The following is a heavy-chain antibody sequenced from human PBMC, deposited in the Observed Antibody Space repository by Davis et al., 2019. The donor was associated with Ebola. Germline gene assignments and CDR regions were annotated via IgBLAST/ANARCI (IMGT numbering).Heavy chain of an antibody. CDR2: IYHSGST. V-gene: IGHV4-4*02. D-gene: IGHD6-13*01. CDR1: GGSISSSNW. J-gene: IGHJ4*02. Sequence: MPSETLSLTCAVFGGSISSSNWWSWVRQPPGKGLEWIGEIYHSGSTNYNPSLKSRVTISVDKSKNQFSLKLSSVTAADTAVYYCARVYSSSWYALDYWGQGTLVTVSS. CDR3: ARVYSSSWYALDY.